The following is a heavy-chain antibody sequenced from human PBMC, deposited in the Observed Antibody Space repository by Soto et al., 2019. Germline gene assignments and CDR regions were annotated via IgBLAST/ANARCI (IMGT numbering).Heavy chain of an antibody. Sequence: QTLSLTCAISGDSVSSNSTAWNWIRQSPSRGLKWLGRTYYRSKWYNDYAVSVKSRITINPDTSKNQFSLQLNSVTPEDTAVYYCARDLAALRYFDWLPDYYYYGMDVWGQGTTVTVSS. D-gene: IGHD3-9*01. V-gene: IGHV6-1*01. CDR3: ARDLAALRYFDWLPDYYYYGMDV. J-gene: IGHJ6*02. CDR1: GDSVSSNSTA. CDR2: TYYRSKWYN.